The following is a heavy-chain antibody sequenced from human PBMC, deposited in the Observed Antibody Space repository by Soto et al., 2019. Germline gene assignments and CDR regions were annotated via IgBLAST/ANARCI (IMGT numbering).Heavy chain of an antibody. Sequence: GGSRRLSCAASGFSFTIYAMSWVRQAPGKGLEWVSYIAGSGDSTYYADSVKGRFTISRDNSKSTLYLQMHSLRAEDTAIYYCARDQVPTIISAFDYWGQGTLVTVSS. J-gene: IGHJ4*02. D-gene: IGHD2-2*01. CDR1: GFSFTIYA. CDR3: ARDQVPTIISAFDY. V-gene: IGHV3-23*01. CDR2: IAGSGDST.